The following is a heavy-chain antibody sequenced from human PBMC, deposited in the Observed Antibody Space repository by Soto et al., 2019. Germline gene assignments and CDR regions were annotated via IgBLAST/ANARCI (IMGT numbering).Heavy chain of an antibody. D-gene: IGHD2-15*01. CDR2: IYYSGST. CDR1: GGSISSYY. Sequence: SETLSLTCTVSGGSISSYYWSWIRQPPGKGLEWIGYIYYSGSTNYNPSLKSRVTISVDTSKNQFSLKLSSVTAADTAVYYCERVRRSKRGGNWFDPWGQGLLVYVS. V-gene: IGHV4-59*01. J-gene: IGHJ5*02. CDR3: ERVRRSKRGGNWFDP.